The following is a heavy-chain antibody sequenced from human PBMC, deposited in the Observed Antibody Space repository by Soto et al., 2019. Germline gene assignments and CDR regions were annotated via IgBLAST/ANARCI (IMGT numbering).Heavy chain of an antibody. D-gene: IGHD1-7*01. V-gene: IGHV4-34*01. Sequence: SETLSLTCAVYGGSFSGYYWSWIRQPPGKGLEWIGEINHSGSTNYNPSLKSRVTISVDTSKNQFSLKLSSVTAADTAVYYCARLVGPGTMVWFDPWGQGTLVTVSS. CDR3: ARLVGPGTMVWFDP. CDR1: GGSFSGYY. J-gene: IGHJ5*02. CDR2: INHSGST.